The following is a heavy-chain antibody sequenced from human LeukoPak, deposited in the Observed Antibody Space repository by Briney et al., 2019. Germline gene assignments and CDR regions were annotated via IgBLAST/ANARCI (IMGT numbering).Heavy chain of an antibody. V-gene: IGHV4-34*01. Sequence: PSETLSLTCTVSGGSFSGYYWSWIRQPPGKGLEWIGEINHSGSTNYNPSLKSRVTISVDTSKNQFSLKLSSVTAADTAVYYCARGIASDIVVVPAALTPYFDYWGQGTLVTVSS. J-gene: IGHJ4*02. CDR2: INHSGST. D-gene: IGHD2-2*01. CDR3: ARGIASDIVVVPAALTPYFDY. CDR1: GGSFSGYY.